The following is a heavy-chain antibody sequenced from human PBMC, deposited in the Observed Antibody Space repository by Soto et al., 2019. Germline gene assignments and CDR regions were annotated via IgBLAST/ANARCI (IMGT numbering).Heavy chain of an antibody. V-gene: IGHV3-7*01. CDR3: ANGLGFYDSSGSVDY. CDR2: IKQDGSEK. CDR1: GFTFSSYW. D-gene: IGHD3-22*01. J-gene: IGHJ4*02. Sequence: GGSVRLSCADSGFTFSSYWMRWVRQAPGKGLEWVANIKQDGSEKYYVDSVKGRFTISRDNAKNSLYLQMNSLRAEDTAVYYCANGLGFYDSSGSVDYWGQGTLVTVSS.